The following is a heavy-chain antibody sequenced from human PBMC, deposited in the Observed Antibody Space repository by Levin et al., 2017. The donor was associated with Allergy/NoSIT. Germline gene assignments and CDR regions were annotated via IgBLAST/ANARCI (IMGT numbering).Heavy chain of an antibody. CDR2: IYYTGSS. V-gene: IGHV4-39*02. D-gene: IGHD3-3*01. Sequence: SQTLSLPCTVSGGSILSTNYYWGWIRQPPGKGLEWIGSIYYTGSSHYNPSLQSRVTISVDTSKDHFSLNLSSVTAADTAVYYCARSSSLEWFDPWGQGTLVTVSS. CDR3: ARSSSLEWFDP. CDR1: GGSILSTNYY. J-gene: IGHJ5*02.